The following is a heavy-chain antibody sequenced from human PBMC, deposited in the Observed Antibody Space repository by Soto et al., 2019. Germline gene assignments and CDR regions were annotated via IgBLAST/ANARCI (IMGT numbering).Heavy chain of an antibody. V-gene: IGHV1-69*01. J-gene: IGHJ4*02. CDR2: IIPIFGTA. D-gene: IGHD5-12*01. CDR3: ARPVEMATISRSYFFY. Sequence: QVQLVQSGAEVKKPGSSVKVSCKASGGTFSNYAINWVRQAPGQGLEWMGGIIPIFGTANYAQKFQGRVTITADESTSTAYLDMSSLRSEVTAVYYCARPVEMATISRSYFFYWGRGTLVTVSS. CDR1: GGTFSNYA.